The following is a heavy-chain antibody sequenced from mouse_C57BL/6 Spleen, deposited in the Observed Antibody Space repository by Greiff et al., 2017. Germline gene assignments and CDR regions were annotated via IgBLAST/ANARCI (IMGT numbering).Heavy chain of an antibody. D-gene: IGHD2-4*01. V-gene: IGHV5-6*01. CDR1: GFTFSSYG. CDR2: ISSGGSYT. J-gene: IGHJ1*03. Sequence: DVHLVESGGDLVKPGGSLKLSCAASGFTFSSYGMSWVRQTPDKRLEWVATISSGGSYTYYPDSVKGRFTISRDNAKNTLYLQMSSLKSEDTAMYYCARHDYDGYFDVWGTGTTVTVSS. CDR3: ARHDYDGYFDV.